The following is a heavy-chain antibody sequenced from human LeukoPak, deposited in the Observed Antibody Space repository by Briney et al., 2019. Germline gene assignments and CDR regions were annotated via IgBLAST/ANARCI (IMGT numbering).Heavy chain of an antibody. CDR3: AREAIFGVVREYYFDL. V-gene: IGHV1-24*01. CDR1: GDILTELS. J-gene: IGHJ4*02. Sequence: ASVKVSCKVSGDILTELSMHWVRQAPGKGLEWMGGFDPEDGETIYAQKFQGRATMTEDTSTDTAYMELNSLRSEDTAVYYCAREAIFGVVREYYFDLWGQGTLVTVS. D-gene: IGHD3-3*01. CDR2: FDPEDGET.